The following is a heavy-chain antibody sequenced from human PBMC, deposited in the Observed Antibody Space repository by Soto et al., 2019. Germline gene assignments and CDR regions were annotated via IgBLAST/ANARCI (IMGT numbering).Heavy chain of an antibody. Sequence: ASVKVSCKASGYTFTGYYMQWVRQAPGQGLEWMGWINPNSGSTNYAQKFQGRVTMTRDTSISTAYMELSRLRSDDTAVYYCARDKYSYGYDYYYGMDVWGQGTTVTVSS. D-gene: IGHD5-18*01. V-gene: IGHV1-2*02. J-gene: IGHJ6*02. CDR1: GYTFTGYY. CDR3: ARDKYSYGYDYYYGMDV. CDR2: INPNSGST.